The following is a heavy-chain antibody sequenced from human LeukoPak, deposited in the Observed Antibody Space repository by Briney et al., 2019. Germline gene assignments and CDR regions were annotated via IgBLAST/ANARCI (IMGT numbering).Heavy chain of an antibody. CDR3: AKDFVPYYDFWSGYSY. D-gene: IGHD3-3*01. V-gene: IGHV3-23*01. J-gene: IGHJ4*02. Sequence: PGGSLRLACAASGFTFSSYAMSWVRQAPGKGLEWLSATSDSGGSTYYADSVKGRFTSSRVNSKNTLYLQMNSLRAEDTAVYYCAKDFVPYYDFWSGYSYWGQGTLVTVSS. CDR1: GFTFSSYA. CDR2: TSDSGGST.